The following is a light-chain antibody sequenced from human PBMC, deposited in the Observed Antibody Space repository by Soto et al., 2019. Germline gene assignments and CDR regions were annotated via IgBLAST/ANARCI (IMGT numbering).Light chain of an antibody. V-gene: IGLV2-14*01. Sequence: QPVLTQPASVSGSPGQSITISCTGTSSDVGGYNYVSWYQQHPGKAPKLMIYEVSNRPSGVSNRFSGSKSGNTASLTISGLQAEDEADFYCTSYRSSNTWVFGGGTKLTVL. J-gene: IGLJ3*02. CDR2: EVS. CDR3: TSYRSSNTWV. CDR1: SSDVGGYNY.